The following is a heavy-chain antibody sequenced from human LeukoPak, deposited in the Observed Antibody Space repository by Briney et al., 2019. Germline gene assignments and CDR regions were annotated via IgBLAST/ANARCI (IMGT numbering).Heavy chain of an antibody. D-gene: IGHD3-22*01. V-gene: IGHV3-30*18. J-gene: IGHJ5*02. Sequence: PGGSLRLSCAASGFTFSSYGMHWVRQAPGKGLEWVAVISYDGSNKYYADSVKGRFTISRDNSKNTLYLQMSSLRAEDTAVYYCAEDVDSSGFDPWGQGTLVTVSS. CDR3: AEDVDSSGFDP. CDR2: ISYDGSNK. CDR1: GFTFSSYG.